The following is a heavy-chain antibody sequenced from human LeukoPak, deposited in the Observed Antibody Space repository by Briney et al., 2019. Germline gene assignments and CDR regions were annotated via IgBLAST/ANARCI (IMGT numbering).Heavy chain of an antibody. V-gene: IGHV1-2*02. Sequence: GASVKVSCKASGYTFSDYYIHWVRQAPGQGLEWMGCINPNSGVTKYALKFQGRVTMTRDTSISTAYMELSGLTSDDTALYYCARDAPQNCSGGTCFPFWGQGTLVTVSS. D-gene: IGHD2-15*01. CDR1: GYTFSDYY. CDR3: ARDAPQNCSGGTCFPF. J-gene: IGHJ4*02. CDR2: INPNSGVT.